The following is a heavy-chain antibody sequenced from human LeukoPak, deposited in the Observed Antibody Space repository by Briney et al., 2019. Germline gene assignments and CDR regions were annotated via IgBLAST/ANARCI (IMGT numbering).Heavy chain of an antibody. CDR2: IHWGNDK. J-gene: IGHJ4*02. Sequence: KSGPTLVNPTQTLTLTFTASGVSLSTHGGGGCWILQPPGKALEWLAIIHWGNDKRDSPSLKGRLTITKDTSKNQVVLTMTNMDPVDTATYYCAHTPPYSSSWHPLFYWGQGTLVTVSS. CDR3: AHTPPYSSSWHPLFY. V-gene: IGHV2-5*02. CDR1: GVSLSTHGGG. D-gene: IGHD6-13*01.